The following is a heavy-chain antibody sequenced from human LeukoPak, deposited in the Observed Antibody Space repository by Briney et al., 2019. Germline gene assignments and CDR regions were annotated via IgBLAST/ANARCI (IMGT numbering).Heavy chain of an antibody. J-gene: IGHJ4*02. CDR2: MNPNSGNT. V-gene: IGHV1-8*01. CDR1: GYTFTSYD. Sequence: GASVKVSCKASGYTFTSYDINWVRQATGQGLEWMGWMNPNSGNTGYAQKFQGRVTMTRNTSISTAYMELSSLRSEGTAVYYCARARGGSGSGYYYVRYWGQGTLVTVSS. CDR3: ARARGGSGSGYYYVRY. D-gene: IGHD3-22*01.